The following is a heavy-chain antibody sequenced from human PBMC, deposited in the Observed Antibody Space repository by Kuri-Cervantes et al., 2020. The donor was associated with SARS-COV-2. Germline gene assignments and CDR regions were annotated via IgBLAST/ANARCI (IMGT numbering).Heavy chain of an antibody. D-gene: IGHD6-13*01. Sequence: GESLKISCAASESTFSSYAMHWVRQAPGKGLEWVGVISYDGSNKDYADSVKGRFTISRDNSNNTLYLQMNSLRAEDTAVYYCAKNRHSSSWTYLGYWGQGALVTVSS. CDR3: AKNRHSSSWTYLGY. CDR1: ESTFSSYA. J-gene: IGHJ4*02. CDR2: ISYDGSNK. V-gene: IGHV3-30-3*02.